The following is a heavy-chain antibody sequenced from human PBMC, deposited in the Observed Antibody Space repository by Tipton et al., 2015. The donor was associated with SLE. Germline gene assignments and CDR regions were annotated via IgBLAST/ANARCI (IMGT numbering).Heavy chain of an antibody. CDR1: GFTFDDYA. D-gene: IGHD6-13*01. CDR3: AKDYSSSWTFDY. CDR2: ISWNSGSI. J-gene: IGHJ4*02. Sequence: LSLTCAASGFTFDDYAMHWVRQAPGKGLEWVSGISWNSGSIGYADSVKGRFTISRDNAKNSLYLQMNSLRAEDTALYYCAKDYSSSWTFDYWGQGTLVTVSS. V-gene: IGHV3-9*01.